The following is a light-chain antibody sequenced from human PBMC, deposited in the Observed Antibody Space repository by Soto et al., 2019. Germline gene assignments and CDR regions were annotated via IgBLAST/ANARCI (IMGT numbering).Light chain of an antibody. V-gene: IGLV1-44*01. CDR2: ANN. CDR3: AAWDDSLKGWV. CDR1: SSNIGSAT. J-gene: IGLJ3*02. Sequence: QSVLTQPPSASGTPGQRVTISCSGSSSNIGSATVNWYQQVPGTAPKLLIYANNQRPSGVPDRFSVSKSGTSASLAIGGLQSEDEADYYCAAWDDSLKGWVFGGGTKVTVL.